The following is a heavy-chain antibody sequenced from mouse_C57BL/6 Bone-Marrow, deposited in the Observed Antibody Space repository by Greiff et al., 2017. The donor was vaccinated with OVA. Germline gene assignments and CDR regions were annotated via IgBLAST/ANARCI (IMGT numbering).Heavy chain of an antibody. V-gene: IGHV1-69*01. CDR3: LIYYDYETYYAMDY. Sequence: QVQLQQPGAELVMPGASVKLSCKASGYTFTSYWMHWVKQRPGQGLEWIGEIDPSDSYTNYNQKFKGKSTLTVDKSSSTAYMQLCSLTSEDSAVYYCLIYYDYETYYAMDYWGQGTSVTVSS. CDR2: IDPSDSYT. D-gene: IGHD2-4*01. J-gene: IGHJ4*01. CDR1: GYTFTSYW.